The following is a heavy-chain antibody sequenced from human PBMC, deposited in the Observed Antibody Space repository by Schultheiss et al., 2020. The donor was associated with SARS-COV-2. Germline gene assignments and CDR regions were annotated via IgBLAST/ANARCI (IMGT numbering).Heavy chain of an antibody. CDR1: GFTFSSYD. J-gene: IGHJ3*01. Sequence: GESLKISCAASGFTFSSYDMHWVRQATGKGLEWVSAIGTAGDPYYPGSVKGRFTISRENAKNSLYLQMNSLRAEDTAVYYCAKDADTAMDPTDVWGQGTMVTVSS. CDR3: AKDADTAMDPTDV. V-gene: IGHV3-13*05. D-gene: IGHD5-18*01. CDR2: IGTAGDP.